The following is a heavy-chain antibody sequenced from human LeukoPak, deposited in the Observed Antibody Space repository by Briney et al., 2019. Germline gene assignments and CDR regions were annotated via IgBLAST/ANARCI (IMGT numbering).Heavy chain of an antibody. V-gene: IGHV3-74*01. CDR2: INTDGTVT. CDR3: ATKQWLAPPPDS. D-gene: IGHD6-19*01. J-gene: IGHJ4*02. Sequence: GGSLRLSCADSGVSSTEYCRLWFRQAPGKGLESVSRINTDGTVTTYADSVKGRFTVSRDNADNTMFLQMNSVREEDTAVYYCATKQWLAPPPDSWGQGTPVTVSS. CDR1: GVSSTEYC.